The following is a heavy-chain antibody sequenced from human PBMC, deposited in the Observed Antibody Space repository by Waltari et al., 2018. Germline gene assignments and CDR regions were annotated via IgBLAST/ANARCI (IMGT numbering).Heavy chain of an antibody. CDR1: GYTFTSYA. V-gene: IGHV1-3*01. CDR2: INAGNGNT. Sequence: QVQLVQSGAEVKKPGASVKVSCKASGYTFTSYAMHWVRQAPGQRLEWMGWINAGNGNTKYAQKFQGRVTITRDTSASTAYMELSSLRSEDTAVYYCARFGPGRSTPFDYWGQGTLVTVSS. D-gene: IGHD3-10*01. J-gene: IGHJ4*02. CDR3: ARFGPGRSTPFDY.